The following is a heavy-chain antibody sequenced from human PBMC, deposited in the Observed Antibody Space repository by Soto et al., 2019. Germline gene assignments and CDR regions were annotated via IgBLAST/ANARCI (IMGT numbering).Heavy chain of an antibody. CDR2: IYHSGRA. CDR3: ARAGVDDSSGYYGKVFDY. D-gene: IGHD3-22*01. J-gene: IGHJ4*02. V-gene: IGHV4-30-4*01. Sequence: QVRLQESGPGLVKPSQTLSLTCTVSGGSISSGDYYWSWIRQPPGKGLEWIGNIYHSGRAYYNPSLRSRVTISVDTSKNQFSLKVNSVIAADTAVYYCARAGVDDSSGYYGKVFDYWGQGTLVTVSS. CDR1: GGSISSGDYY.